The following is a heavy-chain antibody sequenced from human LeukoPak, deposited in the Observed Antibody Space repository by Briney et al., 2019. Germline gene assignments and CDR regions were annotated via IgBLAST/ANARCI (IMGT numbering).Heavy chain of an antibody. D-gene: IGHD2-2*01. J-gene: IGHJ5*02. Sequence: GESLKISCKGSGYSFTSYWIGWVHQMPGKGLEWMGIIYPGDSDTRYSPSFQGQVTISADKSISTAYLQWSSLKASDTAMYYCARQDCSSTSCYPWFDPWGQGTLVTVSS. CDR2: IYPGDSDT. CDR3: ARQDCSSTSCYPWFDP. V-gene: IGHV5-51*07. CDR1: GYSFTSYW.